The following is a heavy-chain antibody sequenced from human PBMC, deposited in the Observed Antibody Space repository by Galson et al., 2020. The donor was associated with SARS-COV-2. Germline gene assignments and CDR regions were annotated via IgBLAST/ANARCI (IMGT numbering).Heavy chain of an antibody. CDR2: IIRSDTRT. CDR1: GFTFSTSA. J-gene: IGHJ4*02. Sequence: GGSLRLSCVTSGFTFSTSALTWVRQAPGKGLEWVSGIIRSDTRTYYADSVKGRFTISRDNSRNTLFLQMNSLRAEDTAVYYCATSGSLSSFINYWGQGTLVTVSS. V-gene: IGHV3-23*01. CDR3: ATSGSLSSFINY. D-gene: IGHD3-10*01.